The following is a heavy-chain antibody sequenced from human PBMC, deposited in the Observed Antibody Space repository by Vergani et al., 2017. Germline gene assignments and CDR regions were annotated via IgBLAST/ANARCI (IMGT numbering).Heavy chain of an antibody. CDR1: GFTFSGSA. CDR2: IRSKANSYAT. D-gene: IGHD5-12*01. J-gene: IGHJ4*02. V-gene: IGHV3-73*02. CDR3: AKDTSLYSGYDTALDY. Sequence: EVQLVESGGGLVQPGGSLKLSCAASGFTFSGSAMHWVRQASGKGLEWVGRIRSKANSYATAYAASVKGRFTISRDDSKNTAYLQMNSLKTEDTAVYYCAKDTSLYSGYDTALDYWGQGTLVTVSS.